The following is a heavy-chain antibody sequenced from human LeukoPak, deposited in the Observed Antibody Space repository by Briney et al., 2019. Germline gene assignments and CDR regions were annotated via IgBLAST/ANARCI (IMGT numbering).Heavy chain of an antibody. CDR1: GFTFSSYG. CDR3: AKDLQGYFDY. Sequence: GRSLRLSCAASGFTFSSYGMHWVRQAPGKGLEWVAVISYDGSNKYYADSVKGRFTISRDNSENTLYLQMNSLRAEDTAVYYCAKDLQGYFDYWGQGTLVTVSS. V-gene: IGHV3-30*18. CDR2: ISYDGSNK. J-gene: IGHJ4*02.